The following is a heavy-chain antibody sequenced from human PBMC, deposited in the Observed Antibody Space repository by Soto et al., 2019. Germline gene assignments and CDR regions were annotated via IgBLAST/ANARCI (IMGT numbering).Heavy chain of an antibody. CDR1: GGSVGSGSYY. J-gene: IGHJ3*02. V-gene: IGHV4-61*01. CDR2: TLYSGRP. CDR3: ARQDFYHRTFDI. D-gene: IGHD3-3*01. Sequence: XETLSLPCRVSGGSVGSGSYYWSWIRQPPGKGLEWIVYTLYSGRPIYNPSLQSLQSRVTISVDTSRNQFSLRLTSVTAADTALYYCARQDFYHRTFDIWGQGTLVTVSS.